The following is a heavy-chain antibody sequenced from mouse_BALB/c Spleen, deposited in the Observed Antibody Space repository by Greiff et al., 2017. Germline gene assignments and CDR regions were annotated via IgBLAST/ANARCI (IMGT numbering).Heavy chain of an antibody. V-gene: IGHV3-2*02. D-gene: IGHD1-1*01. CDR1: GYSITSDYA. CDR3: ARGDYYGSSTWFAY. J-gene: IGHJ3*01. Sequence: EVQLVESGPGLVKPSQSLSLTCTVTGYSITSDYAWYWIRQFPGNKLEWMGYISYSGSTSYNPSLKSRISITRDTSKNQFFLQLNSVTTEDTATYYCARGDYYGSSTWFAYWGQGTLVTVSA. CDR2: ISYSGST.